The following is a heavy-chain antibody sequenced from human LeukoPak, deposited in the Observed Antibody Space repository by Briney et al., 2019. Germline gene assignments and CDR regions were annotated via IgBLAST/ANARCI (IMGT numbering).Heavy chain of an antibody. CDR1: GYSISSGYY. CDR2: IYHSGST. CDR3: ARKNYDYVWGSYRHGYFDY. Sequence: PSETLSLXCAVSGYSISSGYYWGWIRQPPGKGLEWIGSIYHSGSTYYNPSLKSRVTISVDTSKNQFSLKLSSVTAADTAVYYCARKNYDYVWGSYRHGYFDYWGQGTLVTVSS. V-gene: IGHV4-38-2*01. J-gene: IGHJ4*02. D-gene: IGHD3-16*02.